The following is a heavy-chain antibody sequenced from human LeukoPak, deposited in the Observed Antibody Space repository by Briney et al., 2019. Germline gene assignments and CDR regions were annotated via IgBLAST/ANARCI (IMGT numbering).Heavy chain of an antibody. J-gene: IGHJ4*02. CDR3: TREDRYSYGLFDY. CDR1: GFTFGDYA. D-gene: IGHD5-18*01. Sequence: PGGSLRLSCTASGFTFGDYAMSWFRQAPGKGLEWVGFIRSKAYGGTTEYAASVKGRFTISRDDSKSLAYLQMNSLKTEDTAVYCCTREDRYSYGLFDYWGQGTLVTVSS. CDR2: IRSKAYGGTT. V-gene: IGHV3-49*03.